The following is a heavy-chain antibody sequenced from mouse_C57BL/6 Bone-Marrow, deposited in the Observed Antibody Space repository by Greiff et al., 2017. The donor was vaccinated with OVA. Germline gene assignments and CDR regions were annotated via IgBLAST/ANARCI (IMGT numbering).Heavy chain of an antibody. D-gene: IGHD2-3*01. J-gene: IGHJ4*01. Sequence: EVMLVESGGGLVQPGGSLKLSCAASGFTFSDYYMYWVRQTPEKRLEWVAYISNGGGSTYYPDTVKGRFTISRDNAKNTLYLQMSRLKSEDTAMYYCARQDGLGAMDYWGQGTSVTVSS. CDR2: ISNGGGST. CDR1: GFTFSDYY. CDR3: ARQDGLGAMDY. V-gene: IGHV5-12*01.